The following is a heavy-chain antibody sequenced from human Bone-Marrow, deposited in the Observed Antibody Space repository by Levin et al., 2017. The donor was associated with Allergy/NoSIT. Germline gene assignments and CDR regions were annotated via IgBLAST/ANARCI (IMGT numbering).Heavy chain of an antibody. CDR2: TFHSENA. Sequence: SETLSLTCAVSGGSISSSSFYWGWIRQPPGKGLEWIGDTFHSENAYYNPSLKIRVTISVDTSQNQFSLRLNSVTAAATAVYYCARTRDDFWSGYFHDAFDIWGPGTMVTVSS. J-gene: IGHJ3*02. V-gene: IGHV4-39*07. CDR3: ARTRDDFWSGYFHDAFDI. D-gene: IGHD3-3*01. CDR1: GGSISSSSFY.